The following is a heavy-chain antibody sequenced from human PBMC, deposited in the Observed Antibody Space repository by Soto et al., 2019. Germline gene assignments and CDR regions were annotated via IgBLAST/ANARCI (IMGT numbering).Heavy chain of an antibody. V-gene: IGHV4-59*08. J-gene: IGHJ2*01. CDR2: IYYSGST. CDR1: GCSISSYY. Sequence: QVQLQESGPGLVKPSETLSLTCTVSGCSISSYYWSWIRQPPGKGLECIGYIYYSGSTNYNPSLKRRVPISVDPSKNQFYLKMSSVTAADTAVYYCARFNWYFDLWGRGTLVTVSS. CDR3: ARFNWYFDL.